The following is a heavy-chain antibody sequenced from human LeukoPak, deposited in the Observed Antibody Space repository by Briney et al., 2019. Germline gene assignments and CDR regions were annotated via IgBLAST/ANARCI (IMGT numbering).Heavy chain of an antibody. CDR3: ARDTRTMTAVTRGQHYYYGLDV. D-gene: IGHD4-17*01. CDR2: INPSDGGT. CDR1: GYTFTNYY. J-gene: IGHJ6*02. V-gene: IGHV1-46*01. Sequence: ASVTVSCTASGYTFTNYYLHWVRQAPGHGVEWMAIINPSDGGTNYEQKLQGRVTVTRDTSTSTVYMELSSLRSEDTAVYYCARDTRTMTAVTRGQHYYYGLDVWGQGTTVTVSS.